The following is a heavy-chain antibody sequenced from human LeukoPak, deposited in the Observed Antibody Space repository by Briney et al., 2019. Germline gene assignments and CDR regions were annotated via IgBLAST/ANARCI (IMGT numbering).Heavy chain of an antibody. J-gene: IGHJ4*02. CDR2: INSDGSST. Sequence: GGSLRLSCAASGFTFSSRWMHWVRQAPEKGLVWVSRINSDGSSTTYADSVKGRFTISRDNAKNTLYLQMNNLRAEDTAVYYCAGLGGDYFDYWGQGTLVTVSS. CDR1: GFTFSSRW. V-gene: IGHV3-74*01. D-gene: IGHD1-26*01. CDR3: AGLGGDYFDY.